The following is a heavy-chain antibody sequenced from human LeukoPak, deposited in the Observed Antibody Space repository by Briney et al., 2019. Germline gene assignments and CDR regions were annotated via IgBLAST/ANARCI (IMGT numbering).Heavy chain of an antibody. D-gene: IGHD5-18*01. CDR2: IYYSGST. V-gene: IGHV4-39*01. CDR1: GGSISSSSYY. J-gene: IGHJ4*02. CDR3: ARGGIQLWFLVDY. Sequence: SETLSLTCTVSGGSISSSSYYWGWIRQPPGKGLEWIGSIYYSGSTYYNPSLKSRVTISVDTSKNQFSLKLSSVTAADTAVYYCARGGIQLWFLVDYWGQGTLVTVSS.